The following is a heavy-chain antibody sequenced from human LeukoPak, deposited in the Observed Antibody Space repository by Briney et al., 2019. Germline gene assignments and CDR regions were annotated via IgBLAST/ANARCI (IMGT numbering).Heavy chain of an antibody. V-gene: IGHV4-59*01. CDR3: ARRYSGSLNWFDP. CDR2: IYYTGST. J-gene: IGHJ5*02. Sequence: PSETLSLTCTVSGGSISSYYWSWIRQPPGKGLEWIGYIYYTGSTNYNPSLKSRVTISVDTSKNQFSLKLTSVTAADTATYFCARRYSGSLNWFDPWGQGTLVTVSS. D-gene: IGHD1-26*01. CDR1: GGSISSYY.